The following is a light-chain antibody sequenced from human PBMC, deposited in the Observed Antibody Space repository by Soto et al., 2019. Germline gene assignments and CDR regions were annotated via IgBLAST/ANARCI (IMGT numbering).Light chain of an antibody. CDR3: CSFADFTYV. V-gene: IGLV2-14*01. CDR2: EVT. Sequence: QSVLTQPASVSGSPGQSITISCTGTSSDVGAYNYVSWYQQRPGTAPKLIIYEVTKRPSGVSTRFSGSKSGNTASLTISGLQAVDEADYYCCSFADFTYVFGTGTKVTVL. CDR1: SSDVGAYNY. J-gene: IGLJ1*01.